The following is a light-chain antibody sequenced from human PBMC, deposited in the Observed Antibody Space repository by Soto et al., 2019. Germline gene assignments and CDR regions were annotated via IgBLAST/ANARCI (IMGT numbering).Light chain of an antibody. CDR1: SSNIGAGYD. V-gene: IGLV1-40*01. J-gene: IGLJ3*02. CDR3: QSYDSSLRGV. CDR2: GNS. Sequence: QLVLTQPPSVSGAPGQRVTISCTGSSSNIGAGYDVHWYQQLPGTAPKLLIYGNSNRPSGVPDRFSGSKSGTSAFLAITGLQAEDEADYYCQSYDSSLRGVFGGGTKLTVL.